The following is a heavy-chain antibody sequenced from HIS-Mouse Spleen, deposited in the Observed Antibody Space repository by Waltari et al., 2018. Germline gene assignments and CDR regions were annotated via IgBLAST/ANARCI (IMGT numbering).Heavy chain of an antibody. Sequence: DVQLVESGGGLVQPGRSLRLSCAASGFPFADSAMHLVRQAPGKGLEWVSGISWNSGSIGYADSVKGRFTISRDNAKNSLYLQMNSLRAEDTALYYCAKDYGSWYYFDYWGQGTLVTVSS. D-gene: IGHD6-13*01. V-gene: IGHV3-9*01. CDR1: GFPFADSA. CDR3: AKDYGSWYYFDY. CDR2: ISWNSGSI. J-gene: IGHJ4*02.